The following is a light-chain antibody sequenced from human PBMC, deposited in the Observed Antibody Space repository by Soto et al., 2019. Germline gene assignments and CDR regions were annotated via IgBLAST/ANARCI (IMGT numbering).Light chain of an antibody. CDR3: QEYDSAPIT. J-gene: IGKJ5*01. V-gene: IGKV3-20*01. CDR1: QSIRSER. Sequence: EIVLTQSPDTLSLSPGERATLSCRASQSIRSERLAWYQQKPGQAPRLVIFDASNRASGMPERFSGSGSGTDFTLTIGRLEPEDFAVYYCQEYDSAPITFGLGTRLEIK. CDR2: DAS.